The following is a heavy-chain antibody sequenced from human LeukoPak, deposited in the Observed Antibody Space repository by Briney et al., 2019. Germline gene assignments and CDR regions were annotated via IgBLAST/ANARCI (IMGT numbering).Heavy chain of an antibody. CDR2: VYYTGST. Sequence: TSETLSLTCSVSGGSVSSYYWSWIRQPPGKGLEWIGYVYYTGSTNYNPSLKSRVTMFEDKSKNQFSLRLSSVTVADTAVYYCARAVAGATFQHWGQGTLVTVSS. J-gene: IGHJ1*01. CDR1: GGSVSSYY. CDR3: ARAVAGATFQH. V-gene: IGHV4-59*08. D-gene: IGHD6-19*01.